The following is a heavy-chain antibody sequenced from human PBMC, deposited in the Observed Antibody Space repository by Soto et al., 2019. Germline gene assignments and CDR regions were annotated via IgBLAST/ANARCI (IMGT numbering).Heavy chain of an antibody. CDR1: GGSISSYY. Sequence: SETLSLTCTGSGGSISSYYWSWIRQPPGEGLEWIGYIYYTGSTNYNPSLKSRVTISVDTSKNHFSLKLSSVTAADTAVYYCARDGYTLTPNYYYGMDVWGQGTTVTVSS. CDR3: ARDGYTLTPNYYYGMDV. CDR2: IYYTGST. J-gene: IGHJ6*02. D-gene: IGHD4-4*01. V-gene: IGHV4-59*01.